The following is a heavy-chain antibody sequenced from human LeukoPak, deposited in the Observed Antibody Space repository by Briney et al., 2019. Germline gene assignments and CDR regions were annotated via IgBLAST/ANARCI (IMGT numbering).Heavy chain of an antibody. CDR2: ISGGGGST. Sequence: GGSLRLSCAASGFTFSSYAMSWVRQAPGKGLEWVSAISGGGGSTYYADSVKGRFTISRDNSKNTLYLQMNSLRAEDTAVYYCAKDLRVYSSSHWGQGTLVTVSS. CDR3: AKDLRVYSSSH. CDR1: GFTFSSYA. J-gene: IGHJ4*02. D-gene: IGHD6-6*01. V-gene: IGHV3-23*01.